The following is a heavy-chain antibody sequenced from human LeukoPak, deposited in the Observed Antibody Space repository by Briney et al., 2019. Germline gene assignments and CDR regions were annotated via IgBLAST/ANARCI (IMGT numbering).Heavy chain of an antibody. CDR3: ARRYYGSGRGFHN. J-gene: IGHJ4*02. V-gene: IGHV4-39*01. CDR1: GGSINSSSYY. CDR2: IYYSGST. D-gene: IGHD3-10*01. Sequence: PSETLSLTCTVSGGSINSSSYYWGWTRQSPGKGLEWIGSIYYSGSTYKNPSLRSRVTMAVDTSNNQFSLKLRSVTAADTALYYCARRYYGSGRGFHNWGQGTQVTVSA.